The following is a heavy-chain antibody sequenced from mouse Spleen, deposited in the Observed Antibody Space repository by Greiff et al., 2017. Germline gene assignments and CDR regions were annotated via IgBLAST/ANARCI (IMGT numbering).Heavy chain of an antibody. J-gene: IGHJ2*01. Sequence: EVKVVESGGGLVQPGGSLRLSCATSGFTFTDYYMSWVRQPPGKALEWLGFIRNKANGYTTEYSASVKGRFTISRDNSQSILYLQMNTLRAEDSATYYCARDIRYFDYWGQGTTLTVSS. CDR3: ARDIRYFDY. CDR1: GFTFTDYY. V-gene: IGHV7-3*02. CDR2: IRNKANGYTT.